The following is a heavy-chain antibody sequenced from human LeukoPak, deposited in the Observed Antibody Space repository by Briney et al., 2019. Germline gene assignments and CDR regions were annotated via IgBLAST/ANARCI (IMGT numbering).Heavy chain of an antibody. J-gene: IGHJ4*02. CDR2: INHSGST. D-gene: IGHD6-13*01. Sequence: PSETLSLTCAVYGGSLSGYYWSWIRQPPGKGLEWIGEINHSGSTNYNPSLKSRVTISVDTSKNQFSLKLSSVTAADTAVYYCARAGIAAAGDYWGQGTLVTVSS. V-gene: IGHV4-34*01. CDR1: GGSLSGYY. CDR3: ARAGIAAAGDY.